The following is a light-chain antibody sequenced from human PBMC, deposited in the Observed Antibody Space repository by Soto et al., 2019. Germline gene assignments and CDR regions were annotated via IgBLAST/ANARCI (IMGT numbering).Light chain of an antibody. J-gene: IGKJ2*01. CDR2: DPS. Sequence: EIVLTQSPATLSLSPGERATPSCRASQSVSTYLAGYQQKPGQAPRLLIYDPSNRAAGIPARFSGSGSGTDFTLTISSLEPEDFAVYYCQQRSNWPPYTFGQGTKLEIK. CDR3: QQRSNWPPYT. CDR1: QSVSTY. V-gene: IGKV3-11*01.